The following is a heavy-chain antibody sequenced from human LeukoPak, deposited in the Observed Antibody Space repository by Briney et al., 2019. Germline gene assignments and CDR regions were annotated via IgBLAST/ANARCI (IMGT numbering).Heavy chain of an antibody. CDR1: GGSISSYY. CDR3: ARSLYPNWYFDL. D-gene: IGHD2-2*01. V-gene: IGHV4-59*01. J-gene: IGHJ2*01. Sequence: SETLSLTCTVSGGSISSYYWSWNRQPPGKGLEWIGYIYYSGSTNYNPSLKSRVTISVDTSKNQFSLKLSSVTAADTAVYYCARSLYPNWYFDLWGRGTLVTVSS. CDR2: IYYSGST.